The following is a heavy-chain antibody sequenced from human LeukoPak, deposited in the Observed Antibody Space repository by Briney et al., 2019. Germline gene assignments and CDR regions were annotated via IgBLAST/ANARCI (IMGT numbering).Heavy chain of an antibody. CDR2: VSGYNGNT. CDR3: ARDRPVMITFGGVIIAAY. J-gene: IGHJ4*02. D-gene: IGHD3-16*02. V-gene: IGHV1-18*01. CDR1: GYTFTSHG. Sequence: ASVKASCKTSGYTFTSHGINWLRQAPGQGLEWMEWVSGYNGNTDYAQKFQGRVTMTTDRSANTVYMELRSLRSDDTAVYYCARDRPVMITFGGVIIAAYWGQGTLVTVSS.